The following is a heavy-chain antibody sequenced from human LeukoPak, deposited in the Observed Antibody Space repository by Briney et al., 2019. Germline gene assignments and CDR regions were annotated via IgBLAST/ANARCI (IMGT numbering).Heavy chain of an antibody. V-gene: IGHV4-34*01. CDR2: INHRGST. J-gene: IGHJ6*03. CDR1: GGSFSGYY. CDR3: ARGPRDYYYYYYMDV. Sequence: SETLSLTCAVYGGSFSGYYWSWIRQPPGKGLEWIGEINHRGSTNYNPSLKSRVTISVDTSKNQFSLKLSSVTAADTAVYYCARGPRDYYYYYYMDVWGKGTTVTVSS.